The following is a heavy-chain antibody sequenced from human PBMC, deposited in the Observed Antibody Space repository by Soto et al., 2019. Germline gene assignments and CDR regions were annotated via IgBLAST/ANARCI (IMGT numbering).Heavy chain of an antibody. D-gene: IGHD3-22*01. CDR3: ARDYYDSSGHPLAFDI. V-gene: IGHV1-18*01. J-gene: IGHJ3*02. CDR2: ISAYNGNT. Sequence: ASVKVSCKASGYTFTNFGISWVRQAPGQGLEWMGWISAYNGNTNYAQKFQGRVTITADESTSTAYMELSSLRSEDTAVYYCARDYYDSSGHPLAFDIWGQGTMVTVSS. CDR1: GYTFTNFG.